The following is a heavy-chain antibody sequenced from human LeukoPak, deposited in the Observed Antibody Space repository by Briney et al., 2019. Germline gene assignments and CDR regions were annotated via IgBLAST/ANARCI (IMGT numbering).Heavy chain of an antibody. D-gene: IGHD2-15*01. CDR1: GFTFSNYG. V-gene: IGHV3-21*01. J-gene: IGHJ4*02. CDR3: ARDSRRAGSYSD. CDR2: ISISSSNI. Sequence: PRGSLRLSCAASGFTFSNYGMNWVRQAPGKRLEWVTSISISSSNIYYTDSVKGRFTISRDNAKNSLNLQMNSLRAEDTAVYFCARDSRRAGSYSDWGQGTLVTVS.